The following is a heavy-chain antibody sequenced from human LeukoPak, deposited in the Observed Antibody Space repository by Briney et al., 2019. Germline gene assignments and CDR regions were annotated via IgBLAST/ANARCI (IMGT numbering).Heavy chain of an antibody. V-gene: IGHV1-46*01. D-gene: IGHD5-24*01. CDR3: AATTGNWFDP. J-gene: IGHJ5*02. CDR2: INTSGGST. CDR1: GYTFTSYY. Sequence: ASVKVSCKASGYTFTSYYMHWVRQTPGEGVEWMGIINTSGGSTSYAQKFQGRVTMTRDTSTSTVYMELSRLRSEDTAVYYCAATTGNWFDPWGQGTLVTVSS.